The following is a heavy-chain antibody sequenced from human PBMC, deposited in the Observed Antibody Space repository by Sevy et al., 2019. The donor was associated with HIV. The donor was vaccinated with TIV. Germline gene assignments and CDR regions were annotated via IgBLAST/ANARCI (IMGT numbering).Heavy chain of an antibody. V-gene: IGHV3-21*01. CDR1: GFTFGDYS. CDR2: ISSRGSDI. J-gene: IGHJ4*02. CDR3: TRVDYYDTSGSHY. D-gene: IGHD3-22*01. Sequence: GGSLRLSCVASGFTFGDYSLNWVRQAPGKGLEWVASISSRGSDIRYGDSVKGRFSISRDNAKNSLYLQLNSLRAEDTAVYYCTRVDYYDTSGSHYWGQGTLVTVSS.